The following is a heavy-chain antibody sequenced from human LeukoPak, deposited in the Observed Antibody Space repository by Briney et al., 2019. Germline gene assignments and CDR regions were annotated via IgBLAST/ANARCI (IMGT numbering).Heavy chain of an antibody. V-gene: IGHV4-34*01. CDR1: GGSFSGYY. J-gene: IGHJ6*02. D-gene: IGHD3-3*01. CDR2: INHSGST. Sequence: SETLSLTCAVYGGSFSGYYWSWIRQPPGKGLEWIGEINHSGSTNYNPSLKSRVTISVDTSKNQFSLKLSSVTAADTAVYYCARGQMYDFWGGNYPTHYYYGMDVWAKGPRSPSP. CDR3: ARGQMYDFWGGNYPTHYYYGMDV.